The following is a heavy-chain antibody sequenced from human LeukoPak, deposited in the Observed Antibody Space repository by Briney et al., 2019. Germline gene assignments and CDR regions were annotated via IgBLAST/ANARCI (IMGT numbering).Heavy chain of an antibody. V-gene: IGHV1-18*01. Sequence: ASVKVSCKASGGTFSSYAISWVRQAPGQGLEWMGCISAYNGNTNYAQKLQGRVTMTTDTSTSTAYMELRSLRSDDTAVYYCARGVLPYYDFWSGYSSPPFDYWGQGTLVTVSS. CDR2: ISAYNGNT. J-gene: IGHJ4*02. D-gene: IGHD3-3*01. CDR3: ARGVLPYYDFWSGYSSPPFDY. CDR1: GGTFSSYA.